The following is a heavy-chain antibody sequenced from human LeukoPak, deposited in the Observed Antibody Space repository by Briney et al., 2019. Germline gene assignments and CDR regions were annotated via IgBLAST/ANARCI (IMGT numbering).Heavy chain of an antibody. CDR3: ARDEWLVRGGGFDY. J-gene: IGHJ4*02. CDR1: GDSVSSNSAA. D-gene: IGHD6-19*01. CDR2: TYYRSKWYN. Sequence: PSQTLSLTCAISGDSVSSNSAAWNWIRQSPSRGLEWLGRTYYRSKWYNDYAVSVKSRITINPDTSKDQFSLQLNSVTPEDTAVYYCARDEWLVRGGGFDYWGQGTLVTVSS. V-gene: IGHV6-1*01.